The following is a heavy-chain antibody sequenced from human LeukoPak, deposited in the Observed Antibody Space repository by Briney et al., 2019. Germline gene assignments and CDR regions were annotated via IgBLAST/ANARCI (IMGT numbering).Heavy chain of an antibody. D-gene: IGHD2-2*01. V-gene: IGHV4-59*01. J-gene: IGHJ4*02. CDR1: GGSISSYY. CDR2: IYYSGST. CDR3: ARWSGYALD. Sequence: NPSETLSPTCTVSGGSISSYYWSWIRQPPGKGLEWIGYIYYSGSTNYNPSLKSRVTMSIDTSKNQFSLKLSSVTAADTAVYYCARWSGYALDWGQGTLVTVSS.